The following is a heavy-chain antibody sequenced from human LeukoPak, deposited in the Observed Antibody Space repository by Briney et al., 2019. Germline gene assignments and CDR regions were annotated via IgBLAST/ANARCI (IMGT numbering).Heavy chain of an antibody. D-gene: IGHD3-3*01. CDR3: AFSYYDFWSGYFSGPYYYYMDV. V-gene: IGHV4-39*01. J-gene: IGHJ6*03. CDR1: GGSISSSSYY. CDR2: IYYSGST. Sequence: SETLSLTCTVPGGSISSSSYYWGWIRQPPGKGLEWIGSIYYSGSTYYIPSLKSRVTISVDTSKNQFSLKLSSVTAADTAVYYCAFSYYDFWSGYFSGPYYYYMDVWGKGTTVTVSS.